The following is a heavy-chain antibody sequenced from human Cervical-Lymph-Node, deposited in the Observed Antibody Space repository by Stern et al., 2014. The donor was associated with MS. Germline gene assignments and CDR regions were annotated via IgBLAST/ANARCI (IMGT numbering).Heavy chain of an antibody. V-gene: IGHV4-59*01. D-gene: IGHD5-24*01. CDR2: IYYSGST. Sequence: QVQLQESGPGLVKPPETLSLTCTVSGGSISGYDCSWIRQPPGKGLEWIGHIYYSGSTNYIPSLKSRVSISIDTPKNQFSLKLSSVTAADTAVYYCARSRDAYSPLAYWGQGALVTVSS. CDR3: ARSRDAYSPLAY. J-gene: IGHJ4*02. CDR1: GGSISGYD.